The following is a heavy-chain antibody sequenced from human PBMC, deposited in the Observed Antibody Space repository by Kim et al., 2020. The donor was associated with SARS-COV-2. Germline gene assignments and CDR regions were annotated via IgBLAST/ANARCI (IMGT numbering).Heavy chain of an antibody. D-gene: IGHD1-1*01. Sequence: GGSLRLSCVASGFSFTSYTMNWVRQAPGKGLQWVSTIGYYSSFIYYADSVKGRFTISRDDAKNTLYLQMNNVRAEDTAVYYCARDSFAGTSPYGHYWRRGTVVTLPS. CDR2: IGYYSSFI. CDR3: ARDSFAGTSPYGHY. V-gene: IGHV3-21*01. CDR1: GFSFTSYT. J-gene: IGHJ4*02.